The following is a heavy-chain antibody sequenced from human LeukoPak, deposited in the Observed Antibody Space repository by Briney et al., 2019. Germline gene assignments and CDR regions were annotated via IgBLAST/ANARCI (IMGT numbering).Heavy chain of an antibody. V-gene: IGHV1-18*04. CDR1: GYPFSGYY. J-gene: IGHJ3*02. CDR2: ISAYNGNT. CDR3: ARDLGLVGSGSSQHAFDI. D-gene: IGHD3-10*01. Sequence: ASVKVSCKASGYPFSGYYMHWVRQAPGQGLEWMGWISAYNGNTNYAQKLQGRVTMTTDTSTSTAYMELRSLRSDDTAVYYCARDLGLVGSGSSQHAFDIWGQGTMVTVSS.